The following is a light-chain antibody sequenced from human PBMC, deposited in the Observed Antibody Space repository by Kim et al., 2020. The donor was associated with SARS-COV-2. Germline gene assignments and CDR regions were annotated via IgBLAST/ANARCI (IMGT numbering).Light chain of an antibody. Sequence: ASVTLTCTLGSGHSSDAIEWHQQQPEKGPRYLMKLNSDGSHSKGDGIPDRFSASSSGAERYLTISSLQSEDEADYYCQAWGPGIQVFGGGTQLTVL. J-gene: IGLJ3*02. CDR2: LNSDGSH. V-gene: IGLV4-69*01. CDR1: SGHSSDA. CDR3: QAWGPGIQV.